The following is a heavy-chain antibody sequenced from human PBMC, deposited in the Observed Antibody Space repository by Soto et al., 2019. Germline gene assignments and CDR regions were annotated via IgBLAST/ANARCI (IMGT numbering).Heavy chain of an antibody. CDR1: GFTFSSYS. J-gene: IGHJ6*02. D-gene: IGHD3-3*01. Sequence: PGGSLRLSCAASGFTFSSYSMNWVRQAPGKGLEWVSSISSSSSYIYYADSVKGRFTISRDNAKNSLYLQMNSLRAEDTAVYYCARDDYDFWSGYLYYYYGMDVWGQGTTVTVSS. CDR3: ARDDYDFWSGYLYYYYGMDV. CDR2: ISSSSSYI. V-gene: IGHV3-21*01.